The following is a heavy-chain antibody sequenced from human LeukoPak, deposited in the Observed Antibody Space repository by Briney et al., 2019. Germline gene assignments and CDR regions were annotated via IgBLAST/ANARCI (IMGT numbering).Heavy chain of an antibody. V-gene: IGHV3-23*01. D-gene: IGHD3-9*01. CDR3: AKWGDYDVLTGYYVPDY. CDR1: GFTFSNYA. Sequence: GGSLRLSCAASGFTFSNYAMSCVRRAPGKGLEWVSAILGSGGSTYYADSVKGRFTVSRDNSKSTLYLQMNSLRAEDTALYYCAKWGDYDVLTGYYVPDYWGQGTLVTVSS. CDR2: ILGSGGST. J-gene: IGHJ4*02.